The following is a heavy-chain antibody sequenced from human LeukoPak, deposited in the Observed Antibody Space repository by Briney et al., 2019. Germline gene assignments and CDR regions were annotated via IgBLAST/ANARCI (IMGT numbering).Heavy chain of an antibody. D-gene: IGHD2-15*01. Sequence: PGGSLRLSCAASGFTFSSYWMSWVRQAPGKGLEWVANIKQDGSEKYYVDSVKGRFTISRDNAKNSLYLQMNSLRAEDTAVYYCARGLQQVVVVAATPREPQGGDYYMDVWGKGTTVTVSS. V-gene: IGHV3-7*01. CDR2: IKQDGSEK. CDR3: ARGLQQVVVVAATPREPQGGDYYMDV. J-gene: IGHJ6*03. CDR1: GFTFSSYW.